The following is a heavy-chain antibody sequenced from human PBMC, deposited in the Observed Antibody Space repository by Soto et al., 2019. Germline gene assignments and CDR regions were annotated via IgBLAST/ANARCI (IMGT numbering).Heavy chain of an antibody. CDR1: GGTFSSYA. CDR3: ARGWARWNDHRDDDYYFDY. V-gene: IGHV1-69*01. J-gene: IGHJ4*02. D-gene: IGHD1-1*01. CDR2: IIPIFGTA. Sequence: QVQLVQSGAEVKKPGSSVKVSCKASGGTFSSYAISWVRQAPGQGLEWMGGIIPIFGTANYAQKFQGRVTITADESRSAAYMELSSLRSEDTAVYYCARGWARWNDHRDDDYYFDYWGQGTLVTVSS.